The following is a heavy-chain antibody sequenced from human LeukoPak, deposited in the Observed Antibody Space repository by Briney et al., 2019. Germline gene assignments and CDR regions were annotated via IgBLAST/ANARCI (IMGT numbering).Heavy chain of an antibody. CDR2: ISSSSIYI. V-gene: IGHV3-21*01. Sequence: KAGGSLRLSCAASGFTFSNYRMNWVRQAPGKGLEWVSSISSSSIYIYYADSLKGRFTISRDNAKNSLYLQMNSLRAEDTAVYYCARDLAGTTFPYYYMDVWGKGTTVTVSS. CDR1: GFTFSNYR. J-gene: IGHJ6*03. CDR3: ARDLAGTTFPYYYMDV. D-gene: IGHD1-1*01.